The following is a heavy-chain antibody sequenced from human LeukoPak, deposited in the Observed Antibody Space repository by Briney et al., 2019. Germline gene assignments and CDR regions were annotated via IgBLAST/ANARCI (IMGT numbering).Heavy chain of an antibody. Sequence: GGSLRLSCAASGFPFSTYAMSWVRQAPGKGLEWVSAISSSGGSTYYADSVKGRFTVSRDNSKSTLYLQMNSLRADDTAVYYCAKPGGSGWYAYDYSGQGTLVTVSS. CDR3: AKPGGSGWYAYDY. CDR2: ISSSGGST. D-gene: IGHD6-19*01. CDR1: GFPFSTYA. V-gene: IGHV3-23*01. J-gene: IGHJ4*02.